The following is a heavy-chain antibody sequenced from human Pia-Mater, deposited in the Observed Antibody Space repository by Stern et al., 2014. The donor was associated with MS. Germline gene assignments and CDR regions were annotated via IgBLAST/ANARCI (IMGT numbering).Heavy chain of an antibody. CDR2: ISYDGSNQ. V-gene: IGHV3-30*18. Sequence: VQLVESGGGVVQPGGSLRLSCVASGFTFTTSGVHWVRQAPGKGLAWVDVISYDGSNQYYGDSVKGRFTISSENSKNTAHLKMDSLRPEDTAVYYCANAAALSCRSPSCYKAFEYWGQGTLVTVSS. CDR3: ANAAALSCRSPSCYKAFEY. J-gene: IGHJ4*02. CDR1: GFTFTTSG. D-gene: IGHD2-2*02.